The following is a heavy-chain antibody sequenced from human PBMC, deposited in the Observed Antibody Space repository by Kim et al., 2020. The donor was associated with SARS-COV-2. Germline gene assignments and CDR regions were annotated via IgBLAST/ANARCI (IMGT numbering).Heavy chain of an antibody. J-gene: IGHJ4*02. CDR3: ARESGYSRYFDY. V-gene: IGHV4-4*07. Sequence: SETLSLTCSVSGVSTSSYYWSWIRQPAGKGLEWIGRINTSGSTNYNPSCKSRVPMSVDTSKKQFSLNRSSGTAADTAVYYCARESGYSRYFDYWGQGTLVTVSS. CDR1: GVSTSSYY. D-gene: IGHD5-12*01. CDR2: INTSGST.